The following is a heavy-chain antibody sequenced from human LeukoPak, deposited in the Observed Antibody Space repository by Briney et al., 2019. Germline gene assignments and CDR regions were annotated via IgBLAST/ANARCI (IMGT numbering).Heavy chain of an antibody. CDR3: AKDRAYSSSWYESIGYYFDY. J-gene: IGHJ4*02. D-gene: IGHD6-13*01. V-gene: IGHV3-23*01. CDR1: GFTFSSYA. CDR2: ISGSGGST. Sequence: RSGGSLRLSCAASGFTFSSYAMSWVRQAPGKGLEWVSAISGSGGSTYYADSVKGRFTISRDNPKNTLYLQMNSLRAEDTAVYYCAKDRAYSSSWYESIGYYFDYWGQGTLVTVSS.